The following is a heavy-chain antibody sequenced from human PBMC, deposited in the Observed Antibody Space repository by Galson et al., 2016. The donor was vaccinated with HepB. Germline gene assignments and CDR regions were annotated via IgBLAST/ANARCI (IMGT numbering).Heavy chain of an antibody. CDR2: IYYSGTT. D-gene: IGHD6-19*01. CDR1: GGSISSSSYY. Sequence: ETLSLTCTVSGGSISSSSYYWGWIRQPPGKGLEWIGSIYYSGTTNYNPSLKSRVAISVDSSRNLFSLKLSSVTAADTAVYYCSRKVKQWLGKYYFDYWGQGTLVTVSS. CDR3: SRKVKQWLGKYYFDY. J-gene: IGHJ4*02. V-gene: IGHV4-39*07.